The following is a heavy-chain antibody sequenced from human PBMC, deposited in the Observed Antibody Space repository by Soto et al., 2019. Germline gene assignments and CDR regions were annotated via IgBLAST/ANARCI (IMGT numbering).Heavy chain of an antibody. J-gene: IGHJ4*02. D-gene: IGHD3-10*01. V-gene: IGHV4-39*01. CDR2: IYYSGST. CDR1: GGSISSSSYY. CDR3: ARRYGWLYFDY. Sequence: PSETLSLPCTVSGGSISSSSYYWGWIRQPPGKGLEWIGSIYYSGSTYYNPSLKSRVTISVDTSKNQFSLKLSSVTAADTALYYCARRYGWLYFDYWGQGSLVTVSS.